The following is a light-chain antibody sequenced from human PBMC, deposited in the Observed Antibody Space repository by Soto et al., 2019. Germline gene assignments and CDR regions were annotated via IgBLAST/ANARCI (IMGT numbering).Light chain of an antibody. Sequence: EVVLTQSPATLSLSPGERATLSCRASQRVATSLAWYQQIPGQAPRLLIYDASNRAPGIPDRFSGSGSGTDFTLTISSLEPEDFAVYYCQQRDSGFTFGGGTQVESK. CDR1: QRVATS. V-gene: IGKV3-11*01. CDR3: QQRDSGFT. J-gene: IGKJ4*01. CDR2: DAS.